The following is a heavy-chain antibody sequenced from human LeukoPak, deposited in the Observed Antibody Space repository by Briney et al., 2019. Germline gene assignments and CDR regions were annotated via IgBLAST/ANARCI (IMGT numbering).Heavy chain of an antibody. J-gene: IGHJ3*02. CDR1: GFTFSTYA. CDR2: ISGGDSVYT. V-gene: IGHV3-23*01. CDR3: ATDPVIGAPHVFDI. Sequence: GGSLRLSCAASGFTFSTYALSWVRQAPGKGLEWVSAISGGDSVYTYYADSVKGRFTISRDNSKSTLYLQMNSLRADDTAVYYCATDPVIGAPHVFDIWGHGTMVTVSS.